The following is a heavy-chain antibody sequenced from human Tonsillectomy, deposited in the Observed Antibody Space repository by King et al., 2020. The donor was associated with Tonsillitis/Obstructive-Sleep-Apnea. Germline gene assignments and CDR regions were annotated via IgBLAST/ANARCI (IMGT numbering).Heavy chain of an antibody. CDR2: TYYRSKWYN. Sequence: VQLQQSGPGLVKPSQTLSLTCAIFGDSGSSNIAAWNWIRQSPSRRPEWLGRTYYRSKWYNDYAVSVKSRITINPDTSKNQFSLQLNSVTPQDTAVYYCARARGSTNNWFDPWGQGTLVTVSS. CDR3: ARARGSTNNWFDP. CDR1: GDSGSSNIAA. D-gene: IGHD2-15*01. J-gene: IGHJ5*02. V-gene: IGHV6-1*01.